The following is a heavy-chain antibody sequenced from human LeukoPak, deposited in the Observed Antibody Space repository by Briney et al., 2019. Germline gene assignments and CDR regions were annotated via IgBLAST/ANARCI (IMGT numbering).Heavy chain of an antibody. V-gene: IGHV3-73*01. Sequence: PGGSLRLSCSASGLTFSVSAIHWVRQASGKGLEWVGRIKTKADNYATAYAASVKGRFTISRDDSTNTAYLQMNSLKTEDTAAYYCTHPAYYYNVDVWGKGTTVTVSS. CDR3: THPAYYYNVDV. D-gene: IGHD6-25*01. CDR2: IKTKADNYAT. J-gene: IGHJ6*04. CDR1: GLTFSVSA.